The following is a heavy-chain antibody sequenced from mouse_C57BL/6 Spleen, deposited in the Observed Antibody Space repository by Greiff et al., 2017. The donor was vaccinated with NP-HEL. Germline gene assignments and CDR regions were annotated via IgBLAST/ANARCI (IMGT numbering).Heavy chain of an antibody. CDR2: INPSNGGT. V-gene: IGHV1-53*01. CDR1: GYTFTSYW. CDR3: ARSKTAQAPFAY. Sequence: QVQLKQPGTELVKPGASVKLSCKASGYTFTSYWMHWVKQRPGQGLEWIGNINPSNGGTNYNEKFKSKATLTVDKSSSTAYMQLSSLTSEDSAVYYCARSKTAQAPFAYWGQGTLVTVSA. J-gene: IGHJ3*01. D-gene: IGHD3-2*02.